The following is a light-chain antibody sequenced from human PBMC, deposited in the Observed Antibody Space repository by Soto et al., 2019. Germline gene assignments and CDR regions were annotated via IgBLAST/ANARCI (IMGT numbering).Light chain of an antibody. Sequence: QSALTQPPSASGSPGQSVTISCTGTSSDIGAYIYVSWYQQHPGKAPKLMISEVSRRPSGVPERFSGSKSGNTAPLTVSGLQADDEAHYYCSSYAGSNNFVFGTGTKVTV. CDR3: SSYAGSNNFV. V-gene: IGLV2-8*01. J-gene: IGLJ1*01. CDR2: EVS. CDR1: SSDIGAYIY.